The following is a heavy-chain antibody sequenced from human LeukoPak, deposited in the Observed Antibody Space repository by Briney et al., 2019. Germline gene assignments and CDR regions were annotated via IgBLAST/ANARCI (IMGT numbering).Heavy chain of an antibody. D-gene: IGHD2-8*02. V-gene: IGHV4-61*09. CDR1: GASMSSGDYY. J-gene: IGHJ6*02. CDR3: ARLRITGGHYYQHGLDV. Sequence: PSQTLSLTCIVFGASMSSGDYYWSWIRQPPGKGLEWIGYIYNSGSINYNPSLKSRVTTSVDTSKKQFSLKLSSVTAADTAVYYCARLRITGGHYYQHGLDVWGQGTTVTVSS. CDR2: IYNSGSI.